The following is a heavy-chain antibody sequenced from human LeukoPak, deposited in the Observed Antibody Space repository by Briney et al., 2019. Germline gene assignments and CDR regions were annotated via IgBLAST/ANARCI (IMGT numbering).Heavy chain of an antibody. CDR3: ARGAKWLRGPRHAFDI. D-gene: IGHD5-12*01. J-gene: IGHJ3*02. Sequence: SETLSLTCTVSGGSIRSYYWSWIRQPPGKGLEWIGYIYYSGSTNYNPSLKSRVTISVDTSKNQFSLKLSSVTAADTAVYYCARGAKWLRGPRHAFDIWGQGTMVTVSS. CDR2: IYYSGST. CDR1: GGSIRSYY. V-gene: IGHV4-59*01.